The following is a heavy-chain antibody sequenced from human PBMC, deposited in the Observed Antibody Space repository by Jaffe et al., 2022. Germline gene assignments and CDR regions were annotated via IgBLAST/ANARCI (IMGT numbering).Heavy chain of an antibody. CDR3: AKDAYSSGLSYFDY. J-gene: IGHJ4*02. D-gene: IGHD6-19*01. CDR2: VRYDGSHI. V-gene: IGHV3-30*02. CDR1: GFTFSSYG. Sequence: QVQLVESGVGVVQPGGSLRLSCAASGFTFSSYGMHWVRQAPGKGLEWVASVRYDGSHIYCADSVKGRFTISRDNSKNTLYLQMNSLRVEDTAVYYCAKDAYSSGLSYFDYWGQGTLVTVSS.